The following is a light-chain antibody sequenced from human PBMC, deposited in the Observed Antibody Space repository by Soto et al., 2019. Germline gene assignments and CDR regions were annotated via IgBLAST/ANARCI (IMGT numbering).Light chain of an antibody. CDR3: QQLNSYPPWT. V-gene: IGKV1-9*01. CDR1: QGISSN. Sequence: IQLTQSPSSLSASVGDRVTITCRASQGISSNLAWYQQKPGRAPKLLIFGASTLQSGVPSRFSGSGSGTDLTLTNSSLQPEDFATYFCQQLNSYPPWTFGQGTKVEIK. CDR2: GAS. J-gene: IGKJ1*01.